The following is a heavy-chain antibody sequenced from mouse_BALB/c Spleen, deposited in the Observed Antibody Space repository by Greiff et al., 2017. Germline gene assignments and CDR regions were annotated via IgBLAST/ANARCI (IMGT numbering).Heavy chain of an antibody. Sequence: EVKLMESGGGLVQPGGSRKLSCEASGYTFSSFGMHWVRQAPEKGLEWVAYISSGSSTIYYADTVKGRYTITRDNPKNTLFMQMTSLRSEDTAVYYCARAGGYDYIDYWGQGTSLTVSS. J-gene: IGHJ2*02. CDR2: ISSGSSTI. V-gene: IGHV5-17*02. CDR1: GYTFSSFG. D-gene: IGHD2-2*01. CDR3: ARAGGYDYIDY.